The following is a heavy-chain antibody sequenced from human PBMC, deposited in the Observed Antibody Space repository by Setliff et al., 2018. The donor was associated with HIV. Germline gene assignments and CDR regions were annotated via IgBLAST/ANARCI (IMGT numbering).Heavy chain of an antibody. CDR2: MYPSGNN. CDR1: GVSITSADYY. V-gene: IGHV4-31*11. Sequence: SETLSLTCAVSGVSITSADYYWSWIRQHPVKGLEWIGYMYPSGNNYYNPSLKSRLVVSVDESKNQFSLSLSSVTAADTAVYYCARGYCSGGFCHPNYYHYMDVWGKGTTVTVSS. J-gene: IGHJ6*03. D-gene: IGHD2-15*01. CDR3: ARGYCSGGFCHPNYYHYMDV.